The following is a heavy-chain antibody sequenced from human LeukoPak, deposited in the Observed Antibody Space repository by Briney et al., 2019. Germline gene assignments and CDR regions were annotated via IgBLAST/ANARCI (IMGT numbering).Heavy chain of an antibody. V-gene: IGHV1-46*01. CDR3: AREGTYYYDSSGYYYRNYFDY. D-gene: IGHD3-22*01. CDR1: GYTFTSYY. J-gene: IGHJ4*02. CDR2: INPSGGST. Sequence: GASVKVSCKASGYTFTSYYMHWVRQAPGQGLEWMGIINPSGGSTSYAQKFQGRVTMTRDMSTSTVYMELSSLRSEDTAVYYCAREGTYYYDSSGYYYRNYFDYWGQGTLVTVSS.